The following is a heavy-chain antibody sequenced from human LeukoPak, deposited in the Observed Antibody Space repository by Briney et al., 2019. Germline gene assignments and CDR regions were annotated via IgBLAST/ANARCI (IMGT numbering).Heavy chain of an antibody. J-gene: IGHJ6*03. D-gene: IGHD1-26*01. CDR1: GGSISSSSYY. V-gene: IGHV4-39*07. Sequence: SETLSLTCTVSGGSISSSSYYWSWIRQPPGKGLEWIGYIYYSGSTYYNPSLKSRVTISVDTSKNQFSLKLSSVTAADTAVYYCARGGSGATYDYYYYMDVWGKGTTVTVSS. CDR3: ARGGSGATYDYYYYMDV. CDR2: IYYSGST.